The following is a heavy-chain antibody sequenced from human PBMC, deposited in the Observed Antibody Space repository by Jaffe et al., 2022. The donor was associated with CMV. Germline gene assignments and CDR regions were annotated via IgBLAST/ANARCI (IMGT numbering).Heavy chain of an antibody. V-gene: IGHV1-69*01. CDR2: IIPMFGTG. J-gene: IGHJ5*02. CDR1: GGSFSSYG. Sequence: QVQLVQSGAEVKKPGSSVKVSCRASGGSFSSYGITWVRQAPGQGLEWMGGIIPMFGTGNYAQKFQGRVTITADASTSTAYMELNSLRSEDTAVYYCARDSTYGNYGHWFDPWGQGTLVTVSS. D-gene: IGHD4-17*01. CDR3: ARDSTYGNYGHWFDP.